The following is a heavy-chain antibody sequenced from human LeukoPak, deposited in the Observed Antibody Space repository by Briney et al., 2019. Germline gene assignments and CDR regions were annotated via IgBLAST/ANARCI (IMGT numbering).Heavy chain of an antibody. CDR1: GDSVSSNSAA. D-gene: IGHD6-13*01. Sequence: SQTLSLTCAISGDSVSSNSAAWNWIRQSPSRGLEWLGRTYYRSKWCNDYAVSVKSRITINPDTSKNQFSLQLNSVTPEDTAVYYCARDLRGAAAGLYWYFDLWGRGTLVTVSS. V-gene: IGHV6-1*01. CDR3: ARDLRGAAAGLYWYFDL. CDR2: TYYRSKWCN. J-gene: IGHJ2*01.